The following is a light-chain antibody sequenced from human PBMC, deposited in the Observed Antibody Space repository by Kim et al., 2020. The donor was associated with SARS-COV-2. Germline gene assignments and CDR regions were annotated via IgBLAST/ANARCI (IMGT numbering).Light chain of an antibody. J-gene: IGKJ2*03. Sequence: SVSPGETTTLSCRASQTIDNNLAWFQQKPGQAPRLFIYGASTRAPGIPARFSGSGSGTEFTLTISSLQSEDFAVYYCQHYHKWPHSFGQGTKLEI. CDR2: GAS. V-gene: IGKV3-15*01. CDR1: QTIDNN. CDR3: QHYHKWPHS.